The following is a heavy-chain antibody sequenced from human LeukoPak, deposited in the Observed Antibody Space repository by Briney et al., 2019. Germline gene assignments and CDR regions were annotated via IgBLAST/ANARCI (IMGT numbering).Heavy chain of an antibody. CDR2: INPNSGGT. Sequence: ASVKVSCKASGYTFTGYYMHWVRQAPGQGLEWMGWINPNSGGTNYAQKFQGWVTMTRDTSTSTAYMELSRLRSDDTAVYYCARGGVAEDYYYYGMDVWGQGTTVTVSS. J-gene: IGHJ6*02. CDR1: GYTFTGYY. V-gene: IGHV1-2*04. D-gene: IGHD6-19*01. CDR3: ARGGVAEDYYYYGMDV.